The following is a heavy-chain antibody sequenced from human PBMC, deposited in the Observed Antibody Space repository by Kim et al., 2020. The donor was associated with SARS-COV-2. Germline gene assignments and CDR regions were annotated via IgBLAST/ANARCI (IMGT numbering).Heavy chain of an antibody. CDR3: AKDFFVRGGTGYLPNYADY. V-gene: IGHV3-43*02. D-gene: IGHD3-9*01. Sequence: GGSLRLSCAASGFTFDDYAMHWVRQAPGKGLEWVSLISGDGGSTYYADSVKGRFTISRDNSKNSLYLQMNSLRTEDTALYYCAKDFFVRGGTGYLPNYADYWGQGTLVTVSS. CDR1: GFTFDDYA. CDR2: ISGDGGST. J-gene: IGHJ4*02.